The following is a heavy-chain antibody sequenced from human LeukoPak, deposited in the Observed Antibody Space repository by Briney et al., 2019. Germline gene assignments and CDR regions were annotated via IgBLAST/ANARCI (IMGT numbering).Heavy chain of an antibody. V-gene: IGHV5-51*01. CDR2: IYPEDSDI. J-gene: IGHJ4*02. Sequence: GESLKISCQGSGYRFTDYWIGWVRQTPGRGLEWLGIIYPEDSDIKYSPSLQGQVTISADKSITTAYLHWSSLKASDTAMYYCARLPGTGYYHFDLWGQGTQVTVSS. CDR3: ARLPGTGYYHFDL. D-gene: IGHD3-9*01. CDR1: GYRFTDYW.